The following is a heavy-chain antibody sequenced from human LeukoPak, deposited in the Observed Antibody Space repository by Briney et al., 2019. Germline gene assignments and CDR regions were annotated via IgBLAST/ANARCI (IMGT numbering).Heavy chain of an antibody. V-gene: IGHV1-18*01. CDR2: ISTYNGNT. Sequence: ASVKVSCKASGYTFTSYGIGWVRQSPGQGLEWMGWISTYNGNTNYAQRLQGRVTMTTDTSTTTAYMELRSLRSDDTAVYYCARDGNHYDSSGYTVFFDSWGQGALVTVSS. D-gene: IGHD3-22*01. CDR1: GYTFTSYG. CDR3: ARDGNHYDSSGYTVFFDS. J-gene: IGHJ4*02.